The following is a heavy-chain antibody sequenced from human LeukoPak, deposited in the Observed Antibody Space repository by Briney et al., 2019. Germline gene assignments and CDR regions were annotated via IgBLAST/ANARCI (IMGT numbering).Heavy chain of an antibody. Sequence: PSETLSLTCTVSGGSISSGGYYWSWIRQPPGKGLEWIGYIYHSGSTYYNPSLKSRVTISVDRSKNQFSLKLSSVTAADTAVYYCARVVYGDWETTPYYFDYWGQGTLVTVSS. CDR3: ARVVYGDWETTPYYFDY. V-gene: IGHV4-30-2*01. J-gene: IGHJ4*02. CDR2: IYHSGST. CDR1: GGSISSGGYY. D-gene: IGHD4-17*01.